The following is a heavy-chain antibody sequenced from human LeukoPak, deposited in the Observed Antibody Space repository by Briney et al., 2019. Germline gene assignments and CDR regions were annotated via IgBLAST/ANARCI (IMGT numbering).Heavy chain of an antibody. V-gene: IGHV3-23*01. Sequence: PGGSLRLSCAASGFTFSSYAMSWVRQAPGKGLEWVSAISGSGGSTYYADSVKGRFTIPRDNSKNTLYLQMNSLRAEDTAVYYCAKDLTLYSSSWPLTFDYWGQGTLVTVSS. CDR1: GFTFSSYA. CDR3: AKDLTLYSSSWPLTFDY. D-gene: IGHD6-13*01. CDR2: ISGSGGST. J-gene: IGHJ4*02.